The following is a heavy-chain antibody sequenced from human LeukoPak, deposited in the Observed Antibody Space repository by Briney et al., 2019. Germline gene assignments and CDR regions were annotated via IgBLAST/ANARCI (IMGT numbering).Heavy chain of an antibody. CDR3: ARLVGEYYYDSSGYYPYYFDY. D-gene: IGHD3-22*01. V-gene: IGHV4-59*08. Sequence: SETLSLTCTVSGGSISSYYWSWIRQPPGKGLEWIGYIYYSGGTNYNPSLKSRVTISVDTSKNQFSLKLSSVTAADTAVYYCARLVGEYYYDSSGYYPYYFDYWGQGTLVTVSS. CDR1: GGSISSYY. CDR2: IYYSGGT. J-gene: IGHJ4*02.